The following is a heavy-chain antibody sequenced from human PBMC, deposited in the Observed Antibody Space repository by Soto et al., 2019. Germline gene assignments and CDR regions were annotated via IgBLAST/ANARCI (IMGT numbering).Heavy chain of an antibody. CDR1: GFTFRSYA. D-gene: IGHD6-19*01. J-gene: IGHJ4*02. CDR3: ARYLYSSGWLFDY. Sequence: PGGSLRLSCSASGFTFRSYAMNWVRQAPGKGLEWVSAIRSSGSYIYYADSVKGRFTISRDNAKNSLYLQVNSLGAEDTAVYYCARYLYSSGWLFDYWGQGTQVTVSA. V-gene: IGHV3-21*01. CDR2: IRSSGSYI.